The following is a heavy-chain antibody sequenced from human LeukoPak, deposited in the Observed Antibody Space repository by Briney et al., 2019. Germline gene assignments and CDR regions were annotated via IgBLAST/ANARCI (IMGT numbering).Heavy chain of an antibody. CDR1: GFTFSSYA. CDR3: AMPDY. J-gene: IGHJ4*02. Sequence: GGSLRLSCAASGFTFSSYAMHWVRQAPGKGLEWVAVISYDGSNKYYADSVKGRFTISRDNSKNTLYLQMNSLRAEDTAVYYYAMPDYWGQGTLVTVSS. V-gene: IGHV3-30-3*01. CDR2: ISYDGSNK.